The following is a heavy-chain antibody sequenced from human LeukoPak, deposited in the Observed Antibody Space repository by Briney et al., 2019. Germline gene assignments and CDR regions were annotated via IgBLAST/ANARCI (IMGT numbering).Heavy chain of an antibody. CDR1: GFTFSSYA. J-gene: IGHJ4*02. CDR2: ISGSGGST. D-gene: IGHD1-26*01. CDR3: AIPRSDLGATRY. V-gene: IGHV3-23*01. Sequence: GGSLRLSCAASGFTFSSYAMSWVRQAPGKGLEWVSAISGSGGSTYYADSVKGRFTISRDNSKNTLYLQMNSLRAEDTAVYYCAIPRSDLGATRYWGQGALVTVSS.